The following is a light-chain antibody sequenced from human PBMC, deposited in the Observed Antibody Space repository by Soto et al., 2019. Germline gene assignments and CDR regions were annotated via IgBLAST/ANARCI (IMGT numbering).Light chain of an antibody. Sequence: QSALTQPASVSGSPGQWITISCAGTNSDVGNYNLVSWYQHHPGKAPRLIIYAVSKRPSGISDRFSGSKSGSTASLTISGLQPEDEADYHCSSYSSSATNYVFGSGTKVTVL. CDR2: AVS. V-gene: IGLV2-14*02. CDR1: NSDVGNYNL. J-gene: IGLJ1*01. CDR3: SSYSSSATNYV.